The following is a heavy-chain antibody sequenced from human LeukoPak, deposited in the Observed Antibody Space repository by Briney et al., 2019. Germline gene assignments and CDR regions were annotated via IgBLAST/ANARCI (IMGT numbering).Heavy chain of an antibody. Sequence: GGSLRLSCAASGFTFSDYYMSWIRQTPGKGLEWVSYISSSSSYTNYADSVKGRFTISRDNAKNSLYLQMNSLRAEDTAVYYCATARGYSSSWSYYFDYWSQGTLVTVSS. D-gene: IGHD6-13*01. V-gene: IGHV3-11*06. CDR3: ATARGYSSSWSYYFDY. J-gene: IGHJ4*02. CDR2: ISSSSSYT. CDR1: GFTFSDYY.